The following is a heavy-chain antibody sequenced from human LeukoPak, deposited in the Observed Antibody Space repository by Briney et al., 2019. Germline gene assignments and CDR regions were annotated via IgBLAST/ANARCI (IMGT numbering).Heavy chain of an antibody. Sequence: ASVKVSCKASGYTFTSYDINWVRQATGQGREWMGWMNTNSGNTGYAQKFQGRVTMTRNTSISTAYMELSSLRSEDTAVYYCARVRRGYCSSTSCYARFFSFDYWGQGTLVTVSS. CDR1: GYTFTSYD. CDR3: ARVRRGYCSSTSCYARFFSFDY. J-gene: IGHJ4*02. D-gene: IGHD2-2*01. V-gene: IGHV1-8*01. CDR2: MNTNSGNT.